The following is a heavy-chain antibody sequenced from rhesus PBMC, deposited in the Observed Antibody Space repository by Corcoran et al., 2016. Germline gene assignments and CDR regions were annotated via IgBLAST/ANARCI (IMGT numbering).Heavy chain of an antibody. V-gene: IGHV4-80*01. CDR2: INGNSGST. J-gene: IGHJ4*01. Sequence: QVQLQESGPGLVKPSETLSLTCAVSGGSFSSYWWSWIRQPPGKGLEWIGEINGNSGSTNYNPSIKRRVTISKDASKNQCSLKLSSVTAADTAVYYGARQGIFDYWGQGVLVTVSS. CDR1: GGSFSSYW. CDR3: ARQGIFDY. D-gene: IGHD5-42*01.